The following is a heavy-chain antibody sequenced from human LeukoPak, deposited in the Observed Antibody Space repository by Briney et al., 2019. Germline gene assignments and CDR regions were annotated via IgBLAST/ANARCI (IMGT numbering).Heavy chain of an antibody. J-gene: IGHJ4*02. CDR2: INHSGST. Sequence: SETLSLTCTVSGGSISSYYWSWIRQPPGKGLEWIGEINHSGSTNYNPSLKSRVTISVDTSKNQFSLKLSSVTAADTAVYYCARGRGWLPTDYWGQGTLVTVSS. CDR3: ARGRGWLPTDY. V-gene: IGHV4-34*01. CDR1: GGSISSYY. D-gene: IGHD5-24*01.